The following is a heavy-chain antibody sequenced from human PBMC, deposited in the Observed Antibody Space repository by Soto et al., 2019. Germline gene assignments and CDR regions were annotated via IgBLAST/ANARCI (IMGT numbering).Heavy chain of an antibody. J-gene: IGHJ4*02. D-gene: IGHD6-19*01. CDR3: AKDATRSDGWYYFDY. CDR2: ISDSGGTT. Sequence: GFLRLSCGVSGFTFSYYAMVWVRPAPGEGLEWVSVISDSGGTTFYTDSVKGRFTISRDNSKNTLYLQMSSLRAEDTAIYYCAKDATRSDGWYYFDYWGQGTLVTVSS. V-gene: IGHV3-23*01. CDR1: GFTFSYYA.